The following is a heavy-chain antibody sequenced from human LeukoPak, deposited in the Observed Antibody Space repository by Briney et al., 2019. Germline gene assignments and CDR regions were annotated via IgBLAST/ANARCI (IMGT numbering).Heavy chain of an antibody. CDR3: ATSTKVVRPDSWDT. Sequence: SETLSLTCAIYGESFDGFSWSWIRQSPGKGLEWIGEINLGGSTNYNPSLKSRVTMTIDTSKKEVSLKLTSVTAADTSIYFCATSTKVVRPDSWDTWGQGTLVTVSS. D-gene: IGHD4-11*01. V-gene: IGHV4-34*01. CDR2: INLGGST. J-gene: IGHJ5*02. CDR1: GESFDGFS.